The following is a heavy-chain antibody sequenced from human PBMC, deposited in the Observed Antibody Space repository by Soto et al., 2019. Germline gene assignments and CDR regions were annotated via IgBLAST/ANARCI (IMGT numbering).Heavy chain of an antibody. CDR3: ARGDCSGGSCYYFDY. D-gene: IGHD2-15*01. V-gene: IGHV1-69*12. Sequence: QVQLVQSGAEVKKPGSSVKVSCKASGGTFSSYAISWVRQAPGQGLEWMGGIIPIFGTANYAQKFQGRVTMXXDXSKXTAYMELSSLRSEDTAVYYCARGDCSGGSCYYFDYWGQGTLGTVSS. CDR1: GGTFSSYA. J-gene: IGHJ4*02. CDR2: IIPIFGTA.